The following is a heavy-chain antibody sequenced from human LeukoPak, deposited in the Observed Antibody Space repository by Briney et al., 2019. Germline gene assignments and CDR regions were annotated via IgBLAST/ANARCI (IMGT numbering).Heavy chain of an antibody. V-gene: IGHV3-23*01. D-gene: IGHD3-10*01. CDR1: GFTFPRYA. Sequence: RSGGSLRLSCVASGFTFPRYATNWVRQAPGQGLEWVSGIGGSGANTYYAEYVKGRFTISRDNSKNTVYLQMNSLRAEDTAIYYCATFQGASGSYVYWGQGTLVTVSS. CDR2: IGGSGANT. CDR3: ATFQGASGSYVY. J-gene: IGHJ4*02.